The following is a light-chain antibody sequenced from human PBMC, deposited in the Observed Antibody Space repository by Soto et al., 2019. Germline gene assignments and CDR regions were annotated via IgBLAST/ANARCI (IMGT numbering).Light chain of an antibody. CDR2: GAS. Sequence: ESMLTQSPGTLSLYPGERATLSCRASQSISSMYLTWYQHKPGQAPRLLIYGASIRATGIPDRFSGSGSGTDFTLTISRLEPEDSAVYYCQQFRSSPPAFTFGQGTKLEI. CDR1: QSISSMY. CDR3: QQFRSSPPAFT. J-gene: IGKJ2*01. V-gene: IGKV3-20*01.